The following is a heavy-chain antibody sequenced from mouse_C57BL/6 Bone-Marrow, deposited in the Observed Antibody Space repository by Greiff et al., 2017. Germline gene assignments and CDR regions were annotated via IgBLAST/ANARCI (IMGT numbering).Heavy chain of an antibody. J-gene: IGHJ3*01. D-gene: IGHD1-1*01. Sequence: EVKLVESEGGLVQPGSSMKLSCTASGFTFSDYYMAWVRQVPEKGLEWVANINYDGSSTYYLDSLKSRFIISRDNAKNILYLQMSSLKSEDTATYYCARDCIYYYGSSYGYWGQGTLVTVSA. CDR3: ARDCIYYYGSSYGY. CDR1: GFTFSDYY. V-gene: IGHV5-16*01. CDR2: INYDGSST.